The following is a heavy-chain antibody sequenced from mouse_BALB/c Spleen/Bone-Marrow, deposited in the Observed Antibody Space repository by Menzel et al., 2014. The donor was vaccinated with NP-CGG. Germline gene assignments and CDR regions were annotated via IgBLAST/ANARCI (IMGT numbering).Heavy chain of an antibody. D-gene: IGHD4-1*01. CDR2: ISSGSSTI. V-gene: IGHV5-17*02. Sequence: EVHLVESGGGLVQPGGSRKLSCAASGFTFSSFGMHWVRQAPERGLEWVAYISSGSSTIFYADTVKGRFTISRDNPKNTLFLQMTSLRSEDTATYYCARGGNWEDFDYWGQGTTLTVSS. CDR3: ARGGNWEDFDY. CDR1: GFTFSSFG. J-gene: IGHJ2*01.